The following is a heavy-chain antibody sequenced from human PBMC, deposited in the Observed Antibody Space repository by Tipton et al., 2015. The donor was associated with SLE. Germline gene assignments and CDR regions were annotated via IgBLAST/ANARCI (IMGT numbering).Heavy chain of an antibody. J-gene: IGHJ3*01. CDR3: TRDSDGRRAFER. V-gene: IGHV4-59*11. CDR1: GGSIDDHY. D-gene: IGHD1-14*01. CDR2: IHNSGRA. Sequence: TLSLTCAISGGSIDDHYWGWVRLPPGNGLEWIANIHNSGRANYNPSLENRVTIPVDTSRNQFSLQVRSVTPADTALYYCTRDSDGRRAFERWGQGKMGTVSS.